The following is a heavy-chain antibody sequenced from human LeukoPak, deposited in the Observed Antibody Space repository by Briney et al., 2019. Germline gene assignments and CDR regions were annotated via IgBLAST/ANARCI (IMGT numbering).Heavy chain of an antibody. D-gene: IGHD5-24*01. V-gene: IGHV3-15*01. Sequence: PGGSLRLSCAASGFTFSNAWMSWVRQAPGKGLEWVGRIKSKTDSGTTDSAASVKGRFTISRDDSKNTLYLQMNSLKTEDTAVYYCTTDPQRGYYFDYWGQGTLVTVSS. CDR1: GFTFSNAW. J-gene: IGHJ4*02. CDR2: IKSKTDSGTT. CDR3: TTDPQRGYYFDY.